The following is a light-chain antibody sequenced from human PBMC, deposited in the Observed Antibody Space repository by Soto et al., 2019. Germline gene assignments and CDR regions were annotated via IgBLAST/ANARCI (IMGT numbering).Light chain of an antibody. CDR3: FSYAGYYTLL. Sequence: QSALTQPASVSGSPGQSITISCTGSTTNVGTYNYVSWYQQHPGKAPKLMIYDVTKRPSGVPDRFSGSKSGNTASLTISGLQAEDEADYYCFSYAGYYTLLFGGGTKLTVL. J-gene: IGLJ2*01. CDR1: TTNVGTYNY. V-gene: IGLV2-11*01. CDR2: DVT.